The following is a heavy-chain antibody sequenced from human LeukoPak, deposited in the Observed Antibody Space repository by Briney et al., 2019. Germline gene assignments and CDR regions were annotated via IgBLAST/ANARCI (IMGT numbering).Heavy chain of an antibody. CDR1: GFTFSSYN. CDR2: ISSSSNTI. D-gene: IGHD1-26*01. J-gene: IGHJ4*02. V-gene: IGHV3-48*01. Sequence: GGSLRPSCAASGFTFSSYNMNWVRQAPGKGLEWVSYISSSSNTIYYADSVKGRFTISRDNAKNSLYLQMNSLRAEDTAVYYCATESGTYSGTCFDYWGQGTLVTVSS. CDR3: ATESGTYSGTCFDY.